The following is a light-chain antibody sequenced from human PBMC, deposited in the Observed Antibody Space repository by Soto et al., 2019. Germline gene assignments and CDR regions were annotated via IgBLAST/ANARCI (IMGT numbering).Light chain of an antibody. Sequence: QSVLTQPPSASGTPGQRVTMSCSGSSSNIGSNYVYWYQQLPGTAPKLLIYRNNQRPSGGPDRFSGSKSGTSASLAISGLRSEDEADYYCAAWDDSLSGVVFGGGTKLTVL. CDR2: RNN. V-gene: IGLV1-47*01. CDR3: AAWDDSLSGVV. CDR1: SSNIGSNY. J-gene: IGLJ2*01.